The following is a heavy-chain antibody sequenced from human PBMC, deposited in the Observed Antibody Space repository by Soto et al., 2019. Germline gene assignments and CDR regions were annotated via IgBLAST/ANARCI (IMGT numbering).Heavy chain of an antibody. CDR1: GFTFSSYA. D-gene: IGHD3-22*01. CDR3: WRGSYCDSSGYIDY. V-gene: IGHV3-30-3*01. Sequence: QVQLVESGGGVVQPGRSLRLSCAASGFTFSSYAMHWVRQAPGKGLEWVAVISYDGSNKYYADSVKGRFTISRDNSKNTLYLQMNSLRAEDTAVYYCWRGSYCDSSGYIDYWGQGTLVTVSS. J-gene: IGHJ4*02. CDR2: ISYDGSNK.